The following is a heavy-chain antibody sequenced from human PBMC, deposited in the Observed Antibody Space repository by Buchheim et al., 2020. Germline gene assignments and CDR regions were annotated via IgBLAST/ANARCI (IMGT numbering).Heavy chain of an antibody. Sequence: QVQLVESGGGVVQPGRSLSSSCAASGFTFSTFAMHWVLQAPGRGLEWVAVISYDGSNKYYADSVKGRFTISSANSKNTMYLQMNGLRAEDTAVYYCARTFDPWGQGTL. CDR2: ISYDGSNK. V-gene: IGHV3-30-3*01. CDR1: GFTFSTFA. CDR3: ARTFDP. J-gene: IGHJ5*02.